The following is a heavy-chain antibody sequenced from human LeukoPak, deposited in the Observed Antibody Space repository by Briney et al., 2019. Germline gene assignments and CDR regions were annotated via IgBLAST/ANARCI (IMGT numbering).Heavy chain of an antibody. CDR1: GHSFSSDSF. CDR2: IHERGST. Sequence: SETLSLTCGVSGHSFSSDSFWGWIRQPPGQGLEWIGSIHERGSTFDNPSLNSRVTISIDTSKNQFSLNVNSVTAADTAVYYCARASRPSNSWFDPWGKGTVVTVSS. CDR3: ARASRPSNSWFDP. V-gene: IGHV4-38-2*01. D-gene: IGHD6-6*01. J-gene: IGHJ5*02.